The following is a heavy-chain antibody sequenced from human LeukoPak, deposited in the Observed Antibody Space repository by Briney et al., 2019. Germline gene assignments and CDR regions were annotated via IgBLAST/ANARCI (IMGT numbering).Heavy chain of an antibody. V-gene: IGHV3-23*01. CDR3: AKVTYYYDSSGYIFGY. J-gene: IGHJ4*02. D-gene: IGHD3-22*01. CDR2: ISGSGGST. CDR1: GFTFSSYA. Sequence: GGSLRLSCAASGFTFSSYAMSWVRQAPGKGLEWVSAISGSGGSTYYADSVKGRFTISRDNSKNTLYLQMNSLRAEDTAVYYCAKVTYYYDSSGYIFGYWGQGTLVTVSS.